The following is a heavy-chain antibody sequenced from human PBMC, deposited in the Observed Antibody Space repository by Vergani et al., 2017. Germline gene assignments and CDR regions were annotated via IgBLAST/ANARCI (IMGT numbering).Heavy chain of an antibody. CDR2: ISSSGSTI. CDR3: ARPMRLGYCSSTSCYTGAFDI. CDR1: GFTLSDYY. J-gene: IGHJ3*02. Sequence: QVQLVESGGGLVKPGGSLRLSCAASGFTLSDYYMSWIRQAPGKGLEWGSYISSSGSTIYYADSVKGRFTISRDNAKNSLYLQMNSLRAEDTAVYYCARPMRLGYCSSTSCYTGAFDIWGQGTMVTVSS. D-gene: IGHD2-2*02. V-gene: IGHV3-11*01.